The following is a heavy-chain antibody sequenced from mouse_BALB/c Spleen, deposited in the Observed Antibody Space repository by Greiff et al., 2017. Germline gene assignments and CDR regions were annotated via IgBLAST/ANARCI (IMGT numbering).Heavy chain of an antibody. CDR2: INPYNDGT. J-gene: IGHJ4*01. V-gene: IGHV1-14*01. CDR1: GYTFTSYV. CDR3: ASQFPYYYGSSYDAMDY. D-gene: IGHD1-1*01. Sequence: EVQGVESGPELVKPGASVKMSCKASGYTFTSYVMHWVKQKPGQGLEWIGYINPYNDGTKYNEKFKGKATLTSDKSSSTAYMELSSLTSEDSAVYYCASQFPYYYGSSYDAMDYWGQGTSVTVSS.